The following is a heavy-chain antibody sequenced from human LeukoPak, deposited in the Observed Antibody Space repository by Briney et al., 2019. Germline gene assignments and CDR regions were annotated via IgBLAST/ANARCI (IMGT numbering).Heavy chain of an antibody. D-gene: IGHD6-13*01. CDR3: ARHGRIAAAGKNYYYYYGMDV. CDR2: IYYSGST. CDR1: GGSISSSSYY. J-gene: IGHJ6*02. Sequence: SETLSLTCTVSGGSISSSSYYWGWIRQPPGKGLEWIGSIYYSGSTYYNPSLKSRVTISVDTSKNQFSLKLSSVTAADTAVYYCARHGRIAAAGKNYYYYYGMDVWGQGTTVTVSS. V-gene: IGHV4-39*01.